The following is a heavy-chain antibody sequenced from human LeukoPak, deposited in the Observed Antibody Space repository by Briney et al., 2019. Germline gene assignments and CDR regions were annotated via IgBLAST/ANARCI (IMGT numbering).Heavy chain of an antibody. J-gene: IGHJ4*02. CDR3: AKGRLQEGTVFRGVITPVDY. V-gene: IGHV3-23*01. CDR2: ISGSGDGT. CDR1: GFTFSNFA. D-gene: IGHD3-10*01. Sequence: PGGSLRLSCATSGFTFSNFAINWVRRAPGKGLEWVSTISGSGDGTYYADSVKGRFTISRDNSKNTLFLQMSSLSADDTALYYCAKGRLQEGTVFRGVITPVDYWGQGTLVTVTS.